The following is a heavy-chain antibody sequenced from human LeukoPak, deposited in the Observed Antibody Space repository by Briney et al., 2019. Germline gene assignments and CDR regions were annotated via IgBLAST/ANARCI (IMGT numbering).Heavy chain of an antibody. CDR3: AKDRCSSGCDFFDY. V-gene: IGHV3-30*04. D-gene: IGHD6-19*01. Sequence: PGRSLRLSCAASGFTFSSYAMHWVRQAPGKGLEWVAVISYDGSNKYYADSVKGRFTISRDNSKNTLYLQMNSLRAEDTAVYYCAKDRCSSGCDFFDYWGQGTLVTVSS. CDR2: ISYDGSNK. J-gene: IGHJ4*02. CDR1: GFTFSSYA.